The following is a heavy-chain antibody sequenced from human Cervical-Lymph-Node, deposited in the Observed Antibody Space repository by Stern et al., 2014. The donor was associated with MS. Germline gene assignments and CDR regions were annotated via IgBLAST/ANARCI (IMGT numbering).Heavy chain of an antibody. Sequence: QVQLQESGPGLVKPSGTLSLTCSVSGESVGSGSYYWSWIRQPPGKGLEWIGYFYYNGITDYNPSLKSRVSISGDTKTNQFSLKLTSVTAADTAVYYCARNFKYSTWDYWGQGALV. D-gene: IGHD2/OR15-2a*01. V-gene: IGHV4-61*01. CDR1: GESVGSGSYY. J-gene: IGHJ4*02. CDR3: ARNFKYSTWDY. CDR2: FYYNGIT.